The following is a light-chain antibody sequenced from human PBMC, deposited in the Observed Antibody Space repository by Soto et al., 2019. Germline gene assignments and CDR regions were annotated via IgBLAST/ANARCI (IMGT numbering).Light chain of an antibody. CDR2: AAS. CDR1: QSISSY. J-gene: IGKJ1*01. CDR3: QQSYSTPRT. V-gene: IGKV1-39*01. Sequence: IQMTRSPSYLSASVGDRVSVTFRASQSISSYLNWYQQKPGKAPKLLIYAASSLQSGVPSRFSGSGSGTDFTLTISSLQPEDFATYFCQQSYSTPRTFGQGTKVDI.